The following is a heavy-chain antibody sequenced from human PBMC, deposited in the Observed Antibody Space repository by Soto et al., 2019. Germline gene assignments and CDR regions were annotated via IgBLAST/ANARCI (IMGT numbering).Heavy chain of an antibody. D-gene: IGHD6-13*01. CDR2: ISYGGGTT. J-gene: IGHJ4*02. CDR1: EFTFSNYA. Sequence: GGSLRLSCAASEFTFSNYAMSWVRQAPGKGLEWVSAISYGGGTTYYADSVKGRFTISRDNSKNTLYLQMNSLRSEDTAVYYCASFNPDSRSGSSWEPFDYSGQGTLVTVSS. V-gene: IGHV3-23*01. CDR3: ASFNPDSRSGSSWEPFDY.